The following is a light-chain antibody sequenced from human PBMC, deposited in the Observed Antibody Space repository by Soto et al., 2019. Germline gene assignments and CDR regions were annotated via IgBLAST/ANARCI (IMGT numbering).Light chain of an antibody. CDR3: QQYNGSWT. J-gene: IGKJ1*01. Sequence: DIQMTQSPSTLSASVGDRVTITCRASQSISGSLAWYQQKPGKAPRLLIYEASNLKSGVPSRFSGSGSGTEYPLTISSLQPDDFASYYCQQYNGSWTFGQGTKVEIK. V-gene: IGKV1-5*03. CDR1: QSISGS. CDR2: EAS.